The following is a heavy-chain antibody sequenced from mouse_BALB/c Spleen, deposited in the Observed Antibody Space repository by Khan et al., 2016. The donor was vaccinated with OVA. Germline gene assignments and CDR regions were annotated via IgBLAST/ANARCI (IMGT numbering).Heavy chain of an antibody. V-gene: IGHV7-3*02. D-gene: IGHD2-1*01. CDR1: GFTFTDYY. CDR3: ARDTLYYDAMDY. J-gene: IGHJ4*01. Sequence: EVELVESGGGLVQPGGSLRLSCAIFGFTFTDYYMSWVRQPPGKALEWLGFIRNKANGYTTEYSASVMGRFTISRDNSQSILYLQMNTLRAEDSATYYCARDTLYYDAMDYWGQGTSVTVSS. CDR2: IRNKANGYTT.